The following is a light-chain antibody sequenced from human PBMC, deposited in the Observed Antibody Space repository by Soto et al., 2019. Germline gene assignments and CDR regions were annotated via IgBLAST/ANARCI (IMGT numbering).Light chain of an antibody. Sequence: DIQMTQSPSSLSASVGDRVTITCRASQGISNFLAWYQQKPGKVPKLLISAASTLQSGVPSRFSGSGSGTDFTLTSTSLQPDDVATYYCQQYSSVITFGQGTRLEMK. CDR1: QGISNF. V-gene: IGKV1-27*01. CDR3: QQYSSVIT. CDR2: AAS. J-gene: IGKJ5*01.